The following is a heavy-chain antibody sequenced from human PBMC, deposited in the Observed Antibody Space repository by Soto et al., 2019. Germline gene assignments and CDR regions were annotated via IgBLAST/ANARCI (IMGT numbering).Heavy chain of an antibody. V-gene: IGHV1-8*02. J-gene: IGHJ3*02. D-gene: IGHD1-26*01. CDR2: MNPNSGNT. CDR3: AKQGATGAFDI. Sequence: ASVKVSCKASGYTFTGYYMHWVRQAPGQGLEWMGWMNPNSGNTGYAQKFQGRVTMTRNTSISTAYMELSSLRSEDTAVYYCAKQGATGAFDIWGQGTMVTVSS. CDR1: GYTFTGYY.